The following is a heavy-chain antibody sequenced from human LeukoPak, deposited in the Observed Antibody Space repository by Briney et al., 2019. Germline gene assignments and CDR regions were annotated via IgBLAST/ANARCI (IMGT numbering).Heavy chain of an antibody. CDR2: INTNTGNP. CDR1: GYTFTSYA. D-gene: IGHD2-15*01. CDR3: ARDLSGYCSGGSCYGAEYFQH. Sequence: ASVKVSCKASGYTFTSYAMNWVRQAPGQGLEWMGWINTNTGNPTYAQGFTGRFVFSLDTSVSTAYLQISSLKAEDTAVYYCARDLSGYCSGGSCYGAEYFQHWGQGILVTVSS. J-gene: IGHJ1*01. V-gene: IGHV7-4-1*02.